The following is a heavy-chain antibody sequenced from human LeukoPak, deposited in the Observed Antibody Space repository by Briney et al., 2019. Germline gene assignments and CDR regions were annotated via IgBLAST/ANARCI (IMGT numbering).Heavy chain of an antibody. CDR3: ARDRDGKDY. J-gene: IGHJ4*02. CDR1: GFAFSDSW. V-gene: IGHV3-7*03. Sequence: GGSLRLSCAASGFAFSDSWMRWVRQAPGEGLEWVASIQQNGIEKYYVDSVKGRFTISRDNAKNSLDLQMNSLTAEDTAVYYCARDRDGKDYWGQGTLVTVSS. CDR2: IQQNGIEK. D-gene: IGHD1-1*01.